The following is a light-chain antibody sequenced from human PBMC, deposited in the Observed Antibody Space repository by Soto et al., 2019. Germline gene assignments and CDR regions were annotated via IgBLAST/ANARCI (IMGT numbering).Light chain of an antibody. CDR1: ISNIGGNS. CDR3: GSWDSSLSAYV. CDR2: DDN. V-gene: IGLV1-51*01. Sequence: QCVLTQPPSLSAAPGQKVTISCSGSISNIGGNSVSWYQQLPVTAPKLLIYDDNKRPSGIPDRFSGSKSGTSATLGITGFQTGDEADYYCGSWDSSLSAYVLGTGTKVSVL. J-gene: IGLJ1*01.